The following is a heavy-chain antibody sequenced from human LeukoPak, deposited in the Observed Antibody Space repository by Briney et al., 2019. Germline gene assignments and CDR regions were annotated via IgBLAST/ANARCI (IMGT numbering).Heavy chain of an antibody. D-gene: IGHD4-23*01. CDR2: VSPDGTNT. V-gene: IGHV3-74*01. J-gene: IGHJ3*02. CDR3: ARDYVGGRRALDI. Sequence: GGSLRLSCAASAFTSSSHWMHWVRQAPGKGLEWVSRVSPDGTNTNYADSVRGRFTISRDNAKNTLYLQMNSLRAEDTAVYHCARDYVGGRRALDIWGQGTGVTVSS. CDR1: AFTSSSHW.